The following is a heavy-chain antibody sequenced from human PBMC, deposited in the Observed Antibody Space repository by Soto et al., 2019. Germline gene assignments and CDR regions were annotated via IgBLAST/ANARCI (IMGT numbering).Heavy chain of an antibody. V-gene: IGHV4-34*01. Sequence: SETLSLTCAVYGGSFSGYYWSWIRQPPGKGLEWIGEINHSGSTNYNPSLKSRVTISVDTSKNQFSLKLSSVTAADTAVYYCARGIGIAAAGRYYMDVWGKGTTVTVSS. D-gene: IGHD6-13*01. CDR3: ARGIGIAAAGRYYMDV. CDR1: GGSFSGYY. J-gene: IGHJ6*03. CDR2: INHSGST.